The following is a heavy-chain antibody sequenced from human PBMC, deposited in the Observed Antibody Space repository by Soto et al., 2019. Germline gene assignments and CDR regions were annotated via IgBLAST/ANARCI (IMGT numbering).Heavy chain of an antibody. CDR3: ARHGRGVGARPLDY. J-gene: IGHJ4*02. CDR1: GFSLSNARMG. Sequence: QVTLKESGPVLVKPTETLTLTCTVSGFSLSNARMGVSWIRQPPGKALEWLAHIFSNDEKSYSTSLKSRLTIYKDTSKSQVVLTMTNMDPLDTATYYCARHGRGVGARPLDYWGQGTLVTVSS. D-gene: IGHD1-26*01. CDR2: IFSNDEK. V-gene: IGHV2-26*01.